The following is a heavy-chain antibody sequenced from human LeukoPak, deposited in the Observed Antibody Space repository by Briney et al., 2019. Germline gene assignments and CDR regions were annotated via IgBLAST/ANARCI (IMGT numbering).Heavy chain of an antibody. V-gene: IGHV4-39*07. CDR3: ARAEYFDPPRE. D-gene: IGHD3-9*01. CDR2: VSYNGGT. Sequence: SETLSLTCTVSGGSISSRSYFWAWIRQPPGKGLEWIGSVSYNGGTSYTPSLKSRVTISVDTSKNQFSLKLSSVTAADTAVYYCARAEYFDPPREWGQGTLVTVSS. J-gene: IGHJ4*02. CDR1: GGSISSRSYF.